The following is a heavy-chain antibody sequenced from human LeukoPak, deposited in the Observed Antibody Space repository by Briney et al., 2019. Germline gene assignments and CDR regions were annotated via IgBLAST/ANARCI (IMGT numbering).Heavy chain of an antibody. J-gene: IGHJ4*02. CDR2: INHSGGT. CDR1: GGSISSYY. Sequence: PSETLSLTCTVSGGSISSYYWSWIRQPPGRGLEWIGAINHSGGTKYNPSLKSRVTISIDTSKNYFSLKLTSVTAADTAVYYCARGGRTYYDFWSGYSHYFDYWGQGTLVTVSS. D-gene: IGHD3-3*01. CDR3: ARGGRTYYDFWSGYSHYFDY. V-gene: IGHV4-34*01.